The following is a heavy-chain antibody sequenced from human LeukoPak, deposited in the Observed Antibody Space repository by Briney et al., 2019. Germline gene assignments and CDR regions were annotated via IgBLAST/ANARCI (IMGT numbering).Heavy chain of an antibody. D-gene: IGHD4-11*01. CDR1: GGSISSYY. V-gene: IGHV4-59*01. Sequence: SETLSLTCTVSGGSISSYYWSWIRQPPGKGLEWIGYIYYSGSTNYNPSLKSRVTISVHTSKNQFSLKLSSVTAADTAVYYCARVTTVTGYYYMDVWGKGTTVTVSS. CDR2: IYYSGST. J-gene: IGHJ6*03. CDR3: ARVTTVTGYYYMDV.